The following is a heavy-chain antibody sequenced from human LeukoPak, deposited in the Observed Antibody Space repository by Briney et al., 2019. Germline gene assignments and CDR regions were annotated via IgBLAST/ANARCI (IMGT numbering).Heavy chain of an antibody. Sequence: GGSLRLSCAASGFTFSSYWIHWVRQAPGKGLVLVSHISSDGSSTSYADSVKGRFTISRDNAKNTLYLQMNSLRAEDTAVYYCAIALPPSISTPWKWGQGTPVTVSS. CDR2: ISSDGSST. CDR3: AIALPPSISTPWK. D-gene: IGHD2-2*01. CDR1: GFTFSSYW. J-gene: IGHJ4*02. V-gene: IGHV3-74*01.